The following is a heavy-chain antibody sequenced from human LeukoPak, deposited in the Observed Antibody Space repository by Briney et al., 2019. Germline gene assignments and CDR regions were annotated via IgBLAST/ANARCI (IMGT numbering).Heavy chain of an antibody. V-gene: IGHV3-20*04. CDR2: INWNGGST. J-gene: IGHJ5*02. Sequence: PGGSLRLSCVVSGFTFDDYGMNWVRQPPGKGLEWISDINWNGGSTSYAASVRGRFTVSRDNAKNLLYLQMTSLRVEDTALYYCARRKDFADFGSAYYPLDHWGQGTLVTVS. CDR1: GFTFDDYG. CDR3: ARRKDFADFGSAYYPLDH. D-gene: IGHD3-3*01.